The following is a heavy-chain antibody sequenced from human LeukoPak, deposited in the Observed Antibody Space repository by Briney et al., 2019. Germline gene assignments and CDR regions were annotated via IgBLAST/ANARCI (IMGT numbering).Heavy chain of an antibody. CDR1: GGSIHTGRNY. CDR2: MYYGGRT. D-gene: IGHD5-24*01. V-gene: IGHV4-39*02. CDR3: TRDGVQLTAVPHFYDY. J-gene: IGHJ4*02. Sequence: SETLSLTCSVSGGSIHTGRNYGCWIRQPPGEGLQWIATMYYGGRTYYNPSLTSRVSISVDTSKNQFSLHQELVTAADTAVDFRTRDGVQLTAVPHFYDYWGQGTLVTVSS.